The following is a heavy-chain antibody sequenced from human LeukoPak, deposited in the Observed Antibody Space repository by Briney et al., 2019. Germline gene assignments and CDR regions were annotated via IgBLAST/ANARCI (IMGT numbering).Heavy chain of an antibody. Sequence: ASVKVSCKTSGYTFTGYYIHRVRQAPGQGLAWMGRINPNSGGTIYAQKFQGRVTMTKDTSISTAYMELSSLTSDDTAMYYCARALDWFDPWGQGTLVTVSS. CDR2: INPNSGGT. J-gene: IGHJ5*02. V-gene: IGHV1-2*06. CDR1: GYTFTGYY. CDR3: ARALDWFDP.